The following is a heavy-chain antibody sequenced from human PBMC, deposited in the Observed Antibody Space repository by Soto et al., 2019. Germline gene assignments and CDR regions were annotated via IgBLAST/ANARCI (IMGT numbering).Heavy chain of an antibody. J-gene: IGHJ4*02. Sequence: GGSLRLSCAGSGFSFSDHYMSWIRQAPGKGLEWIGYSSNSGSFTRYADSVKGRFSISRDNAKNSLYLQINSLRGEDTAIYYCVRSGDNYNLLDYWGQGTPVTVSS. D-gene: IGHD1-1*01. CDR2: SSNSGSFT. V-gene: IGHV3-11*06. CDR3: VRSGDNYNLLDY. CDR1: GFSFSDHY.